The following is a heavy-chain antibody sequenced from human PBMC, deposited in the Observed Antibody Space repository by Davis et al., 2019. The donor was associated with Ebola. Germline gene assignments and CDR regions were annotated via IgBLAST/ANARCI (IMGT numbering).Heavy chain of an antibody. J-gene: IGHJ6*04. V-gene: IGHV1-18*04. CDR2: ISAYNGNT. CDR1: GYTFTNYG. Sequence: ASVKVSCKASGYTFTNYGITWVRQVPGQGLEWMGWISAYNGNTNYAQKIQGRVTMTTDTSTGTAYMELSSLRSEDTAVYYCARLRTYYYGSGSAGYGMDVWGKGTTVTVSS. D-gene: IGHD3-10*01. CDR3: ARLRTYYYGSGSAGYGMDV.